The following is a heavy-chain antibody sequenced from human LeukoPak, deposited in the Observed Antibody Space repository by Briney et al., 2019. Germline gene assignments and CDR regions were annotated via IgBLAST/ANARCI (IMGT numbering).Heavy chain of an antibody. D-gene: IGHD4-23*01. CDR2: INPSGGST. J-gene: IGHJ4*02. Sequence: GASVKVSCKASGYTFTSYYMHWVRQAPGQGLEWMGIINPSGGSTSYAQKFQGRVTMTRDTSTSTVYMELSSLRSEDTAVYHCARDLRWGYYFDYWGQGTLVTVSS. V-gene: IGHV1-46*01. CDR3: ARDLRWGYYFDY. CDR1: GYTFTSYY.